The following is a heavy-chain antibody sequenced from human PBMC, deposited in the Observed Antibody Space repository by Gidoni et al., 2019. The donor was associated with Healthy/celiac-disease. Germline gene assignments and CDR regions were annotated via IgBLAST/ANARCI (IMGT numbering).Heavy chain of an antibody. V-gene: IGHV1-18*01. CDR2: ISAYNGNT. D-gene: IGHD6-19*01. CDR3: ARDGIGSGRPMDLDY. J-gene: IGHJ4*02. Sequence: WMGWISAYNGNTNYAQKLQGRVTMTTDTSTSTAYMELRSLRSDDTAVYYCARDGIGSGRPMDLDYWGQGTLVTVSS.